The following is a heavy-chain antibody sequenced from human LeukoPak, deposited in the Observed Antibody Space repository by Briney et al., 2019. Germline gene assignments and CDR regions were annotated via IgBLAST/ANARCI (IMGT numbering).Heavy chain of an antibody. D-gene: IGHD6-13*01. CDR3: ARDEPDLAAAATYYFDY. V-gene: IGHV3-48*04. Sequence: GGSLRLSCAASGFTFSSYSMNWVRQAPGKGLEWVSYISSSSSTIHYAASVKGRFTISRDNAKNSLYLQMNSLRAEDTAVYYCARDEPDLAAAATYYFDYWGQGTLVTVSS. CDR2: ISSSSSTI. J-gene: IGHJ4*02. CDR1: GFTFSSYS.